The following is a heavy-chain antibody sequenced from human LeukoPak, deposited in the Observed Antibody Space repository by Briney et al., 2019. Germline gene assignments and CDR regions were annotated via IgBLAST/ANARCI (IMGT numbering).Heavy chain of an antibody. CDR1: GFTFDDYG. Sequence: PGGSLRLSCAASGFTFDDYGMSWVRQAPGKGLEWVSSISTSSNYIYYADSMEGRFTISRDNAKNSLYLQMSSLRAEDTAVFYCVRERDIGSGFDYWGQGTLVTVSS. CDR2: ISTSSNYI. D-gene: IGHD5-12*01. CDR3: VRERDIGSGFDY. V-gene: IGHV3-21*01. J-gene: IGHJ4*02.